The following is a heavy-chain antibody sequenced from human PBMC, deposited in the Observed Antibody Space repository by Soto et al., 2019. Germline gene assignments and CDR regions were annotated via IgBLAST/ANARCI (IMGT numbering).Heavy chain of an antibody. J-gene: IGHJ3*02. V-gene: IGHV1-69*13. Sequence: SVKVSCKASGGTFSSYAISWVRQAPGQGLEWMGGIIPIFGTSNYAQKFQGRVTITADESTSTAYMELSSLRSEDTALYYCARGYSYGFNHDAFDIWGQGTMVTVSS. D-gene: IGHD5-18*01. CDR2: IIPIFGTS. CDR3: ARGYSYGFNHDAFDI. CDR1: GGTFSSYA.